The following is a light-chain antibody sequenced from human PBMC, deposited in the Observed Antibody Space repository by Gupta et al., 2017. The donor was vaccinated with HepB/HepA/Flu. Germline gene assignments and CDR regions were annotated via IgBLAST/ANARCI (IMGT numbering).Light chain of an antibody. V-gene: IGLV3-21*03. CDR3: QVWDSSRRV. CDR2: DDV. J-gene: IGLJ3*02. CDR1: NLGSKS. Sequence: SYVLTQPPSVSVAPGKTARITCGGNNLGSKSVHWYQQKPGQAPVLVVYDDVDRPSGIPERFSGSNSGNTDTLTISRVEAGDEADYYCQVWDSSRRVFGGGTKLTVL.